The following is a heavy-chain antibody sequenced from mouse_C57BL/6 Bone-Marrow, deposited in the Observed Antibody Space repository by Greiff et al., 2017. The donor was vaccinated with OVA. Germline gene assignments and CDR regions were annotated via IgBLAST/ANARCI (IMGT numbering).Heavy chain of an antibody. J-gene: IGHJ1*03. D-gene: IGHD2-4*01. CDR3: ARKHYDYDWYFDV. Sequence: QVQLQQSGAELMKPGASVKLSCKATGYTFTGYWIEWVKQRPGHGLEWIGEILPGSGSTNYNEKLKGKATFTADTSSNTAYMQLSILTTEDSAIDYGARKHYDYDWYFDVWGTGTTVTVSS. CDR2: ILPGSGST. CDR1: GYTFTGYW. V-gene: IGHV1-9*01.